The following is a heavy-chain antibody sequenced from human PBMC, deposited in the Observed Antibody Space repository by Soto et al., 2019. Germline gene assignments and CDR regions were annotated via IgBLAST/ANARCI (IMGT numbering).Heavy chain of an antibody. CDR3: ATSHQLVSLFDI. J-gene: IGHJ3*02. Sequence: SETLSLTCTVSGGSISSGGYYWSWIRQHPGKGLEWIGYIYYSGSTYYNPSLKSRVTISVDTSKNQFSLKLSSVTAAYTAVYYCATSHQLVSLFDIWGQVTMVTVSS. D-gene: IGHD6-6*01. V-gene: IGHV4-31*03. CDR2: IYYSGST. CDR1: GGSISSGGYY.